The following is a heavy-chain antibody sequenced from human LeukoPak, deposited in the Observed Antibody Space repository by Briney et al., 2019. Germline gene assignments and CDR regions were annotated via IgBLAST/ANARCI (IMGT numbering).Heavy chain of an antibody. CDR2: MNPNSGHT. Sequence: ASVKVSCKASGYTFTTYEINWVRQAAGQGLELMGWMNPNSGHTGYAQKFQGRVIMTRNTSISTAYMELSSLRSEDTAVYYCARGKGLVDDDFWSGYYTFDSWGQGTRVTVSS. D-gene: IGHD3-3*01. V-gene: IGHV1-8*01. CDR3: ARGKGLVDDDFWSGYYTFDS. J-gene: IGHJ5*01. CDR1: GYTFTTYE.